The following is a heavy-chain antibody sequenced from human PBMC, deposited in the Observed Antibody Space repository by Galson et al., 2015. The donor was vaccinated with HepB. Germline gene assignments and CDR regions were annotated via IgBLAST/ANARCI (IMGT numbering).Heavy chain of an antibody. Sequence: ETLSLTCTVSGASVTGYYWSWIRQPPGKGLQWIGYIYYDGSTNYNPSLKSRVTMSVDTSKNQFSLNLRSVTATDTAVYYCARHGFGSEDNVWGQGTLVAVSS. CDR1: GASVTGYY. J-gene: IGHJ1*01. CDR2: IYYDGST. CDR3: ARHGFGSEDNV. D-gene: IGHD3-10*01. V-gene: IGHV4-59*08.